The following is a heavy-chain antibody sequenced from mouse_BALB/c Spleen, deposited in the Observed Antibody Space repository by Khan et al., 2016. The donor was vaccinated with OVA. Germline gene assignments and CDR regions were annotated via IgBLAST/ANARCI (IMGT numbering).Heavy chain of an antibody. V-gene: IGHV2-9*02. J-gene: IGHJ4*01. Sequence: QVQLMESGPGLVAPAQTLSITCTVSGFSLISYGVNWVRQPPGKGLEWMGVIWAGGSTNYNSALMSRLCISKENSTSQVLLKLNSLQTDDTDMYYCAIFKDSYCAMDFWGQGTSVTVSS. CDR2: IWAGGST. CDR1: GFSLISYG. CDR3: AIFKDSYCAMDF.